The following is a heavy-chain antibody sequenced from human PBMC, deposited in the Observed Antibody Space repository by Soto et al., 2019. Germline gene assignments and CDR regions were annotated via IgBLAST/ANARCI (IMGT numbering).Heavy chain of an antibody. D-gene: IGHD3-10*01. CDR1: GFTLSSYG. J-gene: IGHJ4*02. Sequence: PGGSLRLSCAASGFTLSSYGMHWVRQAPGKGLEWVAVIWYDGSNKYYADSVKGRFTISRDNSKNTLYLQMNSLRAEDTAVYYCARGDGSGSYLEDYFDYWGQGTLVTVSS. CDR2: IWYDGSNK. V-gene: IGHV3-33*01. CDR3: ARGDGSGSYLEDYFDY.